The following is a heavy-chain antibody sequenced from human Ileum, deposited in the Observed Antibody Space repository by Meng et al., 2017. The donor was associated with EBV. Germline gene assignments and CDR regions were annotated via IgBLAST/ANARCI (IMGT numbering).Heavy chain of an antibody. D-gene: IGHD3-22*01. Sequence: QEQLQKSGPGPVKPSPTLSLTCTVSGCAIRSGDYYCSWIRQPPGKGLEWIGYIYYSGSTYYNPSLKSRVTISVDTSKNQYSLKLSSVTAADTAVYYCARGYYDSSGYGYWYFDLWGRGTLVTVSS. CDR3: ARGYYDSSGYGYWYFDL. J-gene: IGHJ2*01. CDR2: IYYSGST. CDR1: GCAIRSGDYY. V-gene: IGHV4-30-4*01.